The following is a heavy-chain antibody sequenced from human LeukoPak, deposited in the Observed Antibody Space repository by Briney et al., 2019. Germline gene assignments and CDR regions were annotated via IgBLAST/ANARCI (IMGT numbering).Heavy chain of an antibody. Sequence: PSETLSLTCTVSGGSISSYYWSWIRQPAGKGLEWIGRIHTSGSSNYNPSLKSRVTMSVDTSKNQFSLKLNSVTAADTAVYYCAREGKITMVRGVIRYYYMDVWGKGTTVTISS. CDR3: AREGKITMVRGVIRYYYMDV. V-gene: IGHV4-4*07. D-gene: IGHD3-10*01. CDR2: IHTSGSS. CDR1: GGSISSYY. J-gene: IGHJ6*03.